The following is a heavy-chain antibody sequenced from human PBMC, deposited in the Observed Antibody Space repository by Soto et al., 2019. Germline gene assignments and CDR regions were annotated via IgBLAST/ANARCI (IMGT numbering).Heavy chain of an antibody. V-gene: IGHV3-21*05. D-gene: IGHD5-18*01. Sequence: GGSLRLSCAASGFTFSSYSMSWIRQAPGKGLEWVSYISSSISYTNYADSVKGRFTISRDNAKNSLYLQMNSLRAEDTAVYYCARYIYGYVDYWGQGTLVTVSS. CDR2: ISSSISYT. J-gene: IGHJ4*02. CDR3: ARYIYGYVDY. CDR1: GFTFSSYS.